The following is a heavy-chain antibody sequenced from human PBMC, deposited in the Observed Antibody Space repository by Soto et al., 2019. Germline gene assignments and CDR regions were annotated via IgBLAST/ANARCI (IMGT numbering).Heavy chain of an antibody. D-gene: IGHD2-15*01. Sequence: QLQLQESGSGLVKPSQTLSLTCAVSGGSISSGGYSWSWIRQPPGKGLEWIGYIYHSGSTYYSPSLKSRVTISVDRSKNQFSLKLSSVTAADTAVYYCASRLTVVGGMDVWGQGTTVTVSS. V-gene: IGHV4-30-2*01. J-gene: IGHJ6*02. CDR2: IYHSGST. CDR3: ASRLTVVGGMDV. CDR1: GGSISSGGYS.